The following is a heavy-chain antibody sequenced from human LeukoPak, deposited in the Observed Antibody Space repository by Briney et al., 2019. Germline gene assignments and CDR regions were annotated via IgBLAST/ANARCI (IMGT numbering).Heavy chain of an antibody. CDR1: GFTFSSYG. CDR2: ISYDGSNK. D-gene: IGHD3-22*01. Sequence: GGSLRLSCAASGFTFSSYGMHWVRQAPGKGLEWVAVISYDGSNKYYADSVKGRFTISRDNSKNTLYLQMNSLRAEDTAVYYCAKSQAPITMIVVVTDYWGQGTLVTVSS. V-gene: IGHV3-30*18. J-gene: IGHJ4*02. CDR3: AKSQAPITMIVVVTDY.